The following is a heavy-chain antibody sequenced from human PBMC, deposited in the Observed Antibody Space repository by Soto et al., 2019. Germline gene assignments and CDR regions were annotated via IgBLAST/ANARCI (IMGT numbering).Heavy chain of an antibody. CDR1: GGSISSYY. J-gene: IGHJ1*01. CDR2: IYYSGST. V-gene: IGHV4-59*01. CDR3: ARNGGHEYFQH. Sequence: SETLSLTCTVSGGSISSYYWSWIRQPPGKGLEWIGYIYYSGSTNYNPSLKSRVTISVDTSKNQFSLKLSSVTAADTAVYYCARNGGHEYFQHWGQGTLVTAPQ. D-gene: IGHD4-17*01.